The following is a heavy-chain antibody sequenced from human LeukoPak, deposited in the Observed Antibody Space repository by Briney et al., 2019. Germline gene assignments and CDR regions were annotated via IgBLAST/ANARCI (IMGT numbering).Heavy chain of an antibody. D-gene: IGHD5-24*01. Sequence: AGGSLRLSCAASGFTFSNAWMSWVRQAPGKGLEWVGRIKSKTDGGTTDYAAPVKGRFTISRDDSKNTLYLQMNSLKTEDTAVYYCITEEMAPPYVDYWGQGTLVTVSS. J-gene: IGHJ4*02. CDR2: IKSKTDGGTT. V-gene: IGHV3-15*01. CDR3: ITEEMAPPYVDY. CDR1: GFTFSNAW.